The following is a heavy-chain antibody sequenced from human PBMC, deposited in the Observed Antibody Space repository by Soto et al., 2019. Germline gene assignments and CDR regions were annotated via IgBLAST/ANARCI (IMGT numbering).Heavy chain of an antibody. V-gene: IGHV3-23*01. D-gene: IGHD3-10*01. CDR2: ISGSGGST. J-gene: IGHJ4*02. CDR1: GFTFSSYA. CDR3: AKSAMVRGPPVWYFDY. Sequence: GGSLRLSCAASGFTFSSYAMSWVRQAPGKGLEWVSAISGSGGSTYYADSVKGRFTISRDNSKNTLYLQMNSLRAEDTAVYYCAKSAMVRGPPVWYFDYWGQGTLVTVSS.